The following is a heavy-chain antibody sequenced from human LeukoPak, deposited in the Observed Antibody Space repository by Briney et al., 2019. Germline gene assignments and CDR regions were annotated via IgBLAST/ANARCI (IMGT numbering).Heavy chain of an antibody. J-gene: IGHJ4*02. CDR2: IYSGGDT. CDR3: ARRENSGYFDY. Sequence: GGSLRLSCAASGVAVSSNYMTWVRQAPGKGLEWISVIYSGGDTYYADSAQGRFTISRDDSKNTLYLQMNSLRAEDTAVYYCARRENSGYFDYWGQGTLVTVSS. CDR1: GVAVSSNY. D-gene: IGHD1-26*01. V-gene: IGHV3-66*02.